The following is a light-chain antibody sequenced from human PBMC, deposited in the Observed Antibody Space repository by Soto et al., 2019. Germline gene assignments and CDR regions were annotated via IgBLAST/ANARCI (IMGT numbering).Light chain of an antibody. CDR3: QQRSKWPYT. J-gene: IGKJ2*01. CDR1: QSVSSY. CDR2: DAS. Sequence: EIVLTQSPATLSLSPGERATLSCRASQSVSSYLAWYQQKPGQAPRLLIYDASNMATGIPARFSGSGSGTDFTLTVSSLEPEDFAVYYCQQRSKWPYTFGQGTKLEIK. V-gene: IGKV3-11*01.